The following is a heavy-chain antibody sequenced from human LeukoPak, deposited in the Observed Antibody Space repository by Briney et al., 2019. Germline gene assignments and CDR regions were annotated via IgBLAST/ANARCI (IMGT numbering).Heavy chain of an antibody. CDR3: ARALTIFEPLNV. CDR2: IYTSGST. Sequence: PSQTLSLTCTVSGGSISSGDYYWSWIRQPAGKGLEWIGRIYTSGSTNYNPSLKSRVTISVDTSKNQFSLKLSSVTAADTAVYYCARALTIFEPLNVWGKGTTVTVSS. D-gene: IGHD3-3*01. CDR1: GGSISSGDYY. J-gene: IGHJ6*04. V-gene: IGHV4-61*02.